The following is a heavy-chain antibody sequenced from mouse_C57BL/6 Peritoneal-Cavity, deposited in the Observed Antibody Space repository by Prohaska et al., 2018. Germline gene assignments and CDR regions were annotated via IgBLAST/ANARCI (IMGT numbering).Heavy chain of an antibody. V-gene: IGHV1-82*01. D-gene: IGHD1-1*01. CDR3: AREYYYGSSYNFDV. CDR1: GYAFSSSW. CDR2: IYPGDGDT. J-gene: IGHJ1*03. Sequence: ASLKISCKASGYAFSSSWMNWVKQRPGQGLEWIGRIYPGDGDTNYNGKFKGKATLTADKSSSTAYMQLSSLTSEDSAVYFCAREYYYGSSYNFDVWGTGTTVTVSS.